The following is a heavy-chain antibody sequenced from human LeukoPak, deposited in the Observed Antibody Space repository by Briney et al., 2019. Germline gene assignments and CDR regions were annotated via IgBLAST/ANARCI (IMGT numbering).Heavy chain of an antibody. CDR3: ATEYYYDTKYNWFDP. CDR1: GYTLTELS. Sequence: ASVEVSCKVSGYTLTELSMHWVRQAPGKGLEWMGGFDPEDGETIYAQKFQGRVTMTEDTSTDTAYMELSSLRSEDTAVYYCATEYYYDTKYNWFDPWGQGTLVTVSS. CDR2: FDPEDGET. J-gene: IGHJ5*02. D-gene: IGHD3-22*01. V-gene: IGHV1-24*01.